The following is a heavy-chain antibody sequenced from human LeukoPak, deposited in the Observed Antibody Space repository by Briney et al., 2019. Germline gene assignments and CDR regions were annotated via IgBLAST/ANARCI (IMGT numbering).Heavy chain of an antibody. J-gene: IGHJ4*02. CDR2: IKQDGSEK. CDR1: GFTFSSYW. V-gene: IGHV3-7*01. Sequence: PGGSLRLSCAASGFTFSSYWMSWVRQAPGKGLEWVANIKQDGSEKYYVDSVKGRFTISRDNAKNSLYLQMNSLRAEDTAVYYCARDLTVRCSSGSCYSAFDYWGQGTLVTVSS. D-gene: IGHD2-15*01. CDR3: ARDLTVRCSSGSCYSAFDY.